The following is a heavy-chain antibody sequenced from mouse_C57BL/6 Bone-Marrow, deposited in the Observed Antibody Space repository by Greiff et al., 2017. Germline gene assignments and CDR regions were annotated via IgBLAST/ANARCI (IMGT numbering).Heavy chain of an antibody. CDR2: IWSGGST. J-gene: IGHJ1*03. CDR1: GFSLTSYG. Sequence: QVQLKQSGPGLVQPSQSLSITCTVSGFSLTSYGVHWVRQSPGKGLEWLGVIWSGGSTVYNAAFISRLSISKDNSKSKVFFKMNSLQADDTSIYYCARNVLNCYGYFDVWGTGTTVTVSS. V-gene: IGHV2-2*01. D-gene: IGHD4-1*01. CDR3: ARNVLNCYGYFDV.